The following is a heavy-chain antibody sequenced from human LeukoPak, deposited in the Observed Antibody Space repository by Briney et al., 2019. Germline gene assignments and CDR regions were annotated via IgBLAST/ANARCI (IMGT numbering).Heavy chain of an antibody. V-gene: IGHV1-18*01. D-gene: IGHD3-22*01. CDR2: ISAYNGNT. CDR1: GYTFTSYG. CDR3: ARARGYYDSSGSHDY. J-gene: IGHJ4*02. Sequence: ASVKVSCKASGYTFTSYGISWVRQAPGQGLEWMGWISAYNGNTNYAQKFQGRVTITADESTSTAYMELSSLRSEDTAVYYCARARGYYDSSGSHDYWGQGTLVTVSS.